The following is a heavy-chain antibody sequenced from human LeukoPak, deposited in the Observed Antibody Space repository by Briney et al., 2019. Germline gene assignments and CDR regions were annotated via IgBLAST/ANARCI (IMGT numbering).Heavy chain of an antibody. V-gene: IGHV4-39*07. D-gene: IGHD3-16*01. CDR3: ARYFEAWGPVYYFDY. CDR2: ILYSGST. CDR1: GFTFSSYS. Sequence: GSLRLSCAASGFTFSSYSMNWIRQPPGKGLEWIGTILYSGSTYYNPSLKSRVTISVDTSKNLFSLKLSSVTAADTAMYYCARYFEAWGPVYYFDYWGQGTLVTVSS. J-gene: IGHJ4*02.